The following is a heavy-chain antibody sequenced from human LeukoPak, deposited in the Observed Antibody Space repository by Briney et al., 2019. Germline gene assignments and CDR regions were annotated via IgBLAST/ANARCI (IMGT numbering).Heavy chain of an antibody. D-gene: IGHD3-10*01. J-gene: IGHJ4*02. Sequence: GRSLRLSCAASGLPFSSYAMRWVRQAPGKGLEWVSSITYSGDACYPDSVKGRFTISRDNSQNTLSLQMDSLRAEDTAIYYCAIEGFLKDLDFWSQGTLVTVSS. V-gene: IGHV3-23*01. CDR1: GLPFSSYA. CDR2: ITYSGDA. CDR3: AIEGFLKDLDF.